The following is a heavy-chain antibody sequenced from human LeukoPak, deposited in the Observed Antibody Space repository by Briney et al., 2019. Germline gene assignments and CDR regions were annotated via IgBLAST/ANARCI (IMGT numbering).Heavy chain of an antibody. CDR3: ARDLVYGSGSPHY. J-gene: IGHJ4*02. V-gene: IGHV3-21*04. Sequence: PGGSLRLSCAGSGFTFSDYSMNWVRQAPGKGLEWVSSISSIRSYIYYGDSVKGRFTISRDNAKNSLYLQMNSLRAEDTAVYYCARDLVYGSGSPHYWGQGTLVTVSS. CDR1: GFTFSDYS. D-gene: IGHD3-10*01. CDR2: ISSIRSYI.